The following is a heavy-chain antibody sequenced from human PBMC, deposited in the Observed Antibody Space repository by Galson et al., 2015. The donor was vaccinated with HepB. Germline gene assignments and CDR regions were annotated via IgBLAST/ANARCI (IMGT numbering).Heavy chain of an antibody. V-gene: IGHV3-49*03. CDR3: TRDTRDILTGYYYGMDV. Sequence: SLRLSCAASGFTFGDYVMTWFRQAPGKGLEWVGLVRSKAYGGTTQYAASVRGRFTISRDDSKNLAHLQMNSLKGEDTAVYYCTRDTRDILTGYYYGMDVWGQGTTVTVSS. CDR1: GFTFGDYV. D-gene: IGHD3-9*01. J-gene: IGHJ6*02. CDR2: VRSKAYGGTT.